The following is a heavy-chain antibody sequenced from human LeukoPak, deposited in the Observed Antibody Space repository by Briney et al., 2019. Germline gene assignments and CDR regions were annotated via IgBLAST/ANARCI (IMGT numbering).Heavy chain of an antibody. Sequence: GESLKISCKGSGYIFSDYWINWVRQMPGKGLEWMGIMYPGDSDTRYSPSFQGQVTISADKSISTAYLQWSSLKASDTAMYYCARHRKDIGFDSWGQGTLVTVSS. V-gene: IGHV5-51*01. CDR2: MYPGDSDT. CDR3: ARHRKDIGFDS. J-gene: IGHJ4*02. D-gene: IGHD2-15*01. CDR1: GYIFSDYW.